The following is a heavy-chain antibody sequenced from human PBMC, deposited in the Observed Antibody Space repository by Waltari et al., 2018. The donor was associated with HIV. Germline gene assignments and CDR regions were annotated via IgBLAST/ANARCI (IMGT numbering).Heavy chain of an antibody. CDR1: GFTFSNYA. CDR3: SKSMISGSFGALDH. CDR2: ISPNGENA. D-gene: IGHD3-16*01. Sequence: EVQLLESGGTLVQPGGSLSLSCTASGFTFSNYAMRRVRQAPGKGLEWVSSISPNGENAYYADSRKGRFTSSRDNYKNMMFLQMNSLRADDTAIYYCSKSMISGSFGALDHWGQGTLLTVSS. V-gene: IGHV3-23*01. J-gene: IGHJ4*02.